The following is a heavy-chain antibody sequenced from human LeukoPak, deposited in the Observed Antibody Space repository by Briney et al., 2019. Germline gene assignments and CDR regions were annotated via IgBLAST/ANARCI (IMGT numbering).Heavy chain of an antibody. V-gene: IGHV4-4*02. D-gene: IGHD6-6*01. Sequence: SETLSLTCAVSGGSISSSNWWSWVRQPPGKGLEWIGEIYHSGSTNYNPSLKSRLTISVDMSKNQFSLKVSSVTAADTAVYYCARQRQLGGVYFDYWGQGTLVTVSS. CDR1: GGSISSSNW. CDR3: ARQRQLGGVYFDY. J-gene: IGHJ4*02. CDR2: IYHSGST.